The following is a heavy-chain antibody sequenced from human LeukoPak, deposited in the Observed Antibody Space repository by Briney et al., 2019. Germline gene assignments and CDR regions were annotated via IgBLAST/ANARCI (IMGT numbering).Heavy chain of an antibody. CDR2: ISGSGGST. CDR1: GFTFSSYA. D-gene: IGHD3-10*01. J-gene: IGHJ6*02. Sequence: GGSLRLSCAASGFTFSSYAMSWVRQAPGKGLEWVSAISGSGGSTYYADSVKGRFTISRDNAKNSLYLQMNSLRAEDTAVYYCARSPGGVRGVAYYYYYGMDVWGQGTTVTVSS. CDR3: ARSPGGVRGVAYYYYYGMDV. V-gene: IGHV3-23*01.